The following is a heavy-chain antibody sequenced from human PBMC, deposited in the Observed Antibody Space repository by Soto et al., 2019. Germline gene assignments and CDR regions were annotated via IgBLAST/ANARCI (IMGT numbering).Heavy chain of an antibody. J-gene: IGHJ4*02. V-gene: IGHV3-73*01. D-gene: IGHD3-22*01. CDR1: GFTFSGSA. CDR3: TRLVRGYYDSSGYDY. Sequence: LRLSCAASGFTFSGSAMHWVRQASGKGLEWVGRIRSKANSYATAYAASVKGRFTISRDDSKNTAYLQMNSLKTEDTAVYYCTRLVRGYYDSSGYDYWGQGTLVTVSS. CDR2: IRSKANSYAT.